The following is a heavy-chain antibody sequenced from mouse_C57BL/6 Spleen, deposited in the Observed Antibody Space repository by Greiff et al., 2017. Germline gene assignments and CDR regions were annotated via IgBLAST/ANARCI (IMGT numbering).Heavy chain of an antibody. V-gene: IGHV1-18*01. CDR3: ARWDYDVSWFAY. CDR2: INPNNGGT. Sequence: VQLQQSGPELVKPGASVKISCKASGYTFTDYNMDWVKQSPGKSLEWIGDINPNNGGTIYNEKFKGKATLTVDKSSSTAYMELRGLTSEDTAVYYCARWDYDVSWFAYWGQGTLVTVSA. D-gene: IGHD2-4*01. J-gene: IGHJ3*01. CDR1: GYTFTDYN.